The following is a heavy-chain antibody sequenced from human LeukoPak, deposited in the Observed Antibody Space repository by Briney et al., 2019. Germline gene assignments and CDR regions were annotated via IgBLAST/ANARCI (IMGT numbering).Heavy chain of an antibody. V-gene: IGHV4-34*01. CDR2: INHSGST. CDR1: GGSFSGYY. J-gene: IGHJ6*02. CDR3: ARGVGRGHYYGMDV. D-gene: IGHD3-10*01. Sequence: TSETLSLTCAVYGGSFSGYYWSWIRQPPGKGLEWIGEINHSGSTNYNPSLKSRVTKSVDTSKNQFSLKLSSVTAADTAVYYCARGVGRGHYYGMDVWGQGTTVTVSS.